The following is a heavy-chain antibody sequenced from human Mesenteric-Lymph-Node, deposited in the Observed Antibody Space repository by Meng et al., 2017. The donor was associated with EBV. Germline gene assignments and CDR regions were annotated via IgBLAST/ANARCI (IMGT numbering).Heavy chain of an antibody. CDR3: AREGGA. V-gene: IGHV1-46*02. Sequence: QVQLAQSGSELKEPGASVRVSCKPSGYSFNTYGITWVREAPGQGLEWMGMTSRTDGSATYAQKFQGRLTVTSDTSTTTAYMELSSLRSEDTAVYYCAREGGAWGQGTLVTVSS. CDR1: GYSFNTYG. J-gene: IGHJ5*02. CDR2: TSRTDGSA.